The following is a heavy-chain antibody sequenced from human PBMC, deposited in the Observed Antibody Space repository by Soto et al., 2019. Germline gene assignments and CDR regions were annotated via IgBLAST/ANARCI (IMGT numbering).Heavy chain of an antibody. Sequence: EMQLVESGGGLVQPGGSLRLSCAASGFTFSTFWMHWVRQAPGKGLMWVSRIKSDGSSTSNADSVKGRFTISRDNAKNTLYLQMNSLRGEDTAVYYCVRDRDTYGSGMTDVWGLGTTVTVSS. D-gene: IGHD3-10*01. CDR2: IKSDGSST. V-gene: IGHV3-74*01. J-gene: IGHJ6*02. CDR3: VRDRDTYGSGMTDV. CDR1: GFTFSTFW.